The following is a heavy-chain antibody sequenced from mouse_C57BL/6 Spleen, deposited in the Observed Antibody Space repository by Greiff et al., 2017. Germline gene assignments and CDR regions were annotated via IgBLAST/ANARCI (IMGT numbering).Heavy chain of an antibody. D-gene: IGHD1-1*01. J-gene: IGHJ2*01. CDR3: AGHYYGSSLDY. CDR2: ISYDGSN. CDR1: GYSITSGYY. Sequence: EVQRVESGPGLVKPSQSLSLTCSVTGYSITSGYYWNWIRQFPGNKLEWMGYISYDGSNNYNPSLKNRISITRDTSKNQFFLKLNSVTTEDTATYYCAGHYYGSSLDYWGQGTTLTVSS. V-gene: IGHV3-6*01.